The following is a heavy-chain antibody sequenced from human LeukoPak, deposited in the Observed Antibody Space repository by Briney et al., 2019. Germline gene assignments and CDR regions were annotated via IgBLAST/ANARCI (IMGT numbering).Heavy chain of an antibody. CDR1: GYNFNRYD. D-gene: IGHD2/OR15-2a*01. Sequence: ASVKVSCKASGYNFNRYDITWVRQAPGQGREWMGWISPYDDNTHYAQKRQGRVTLTTEISTSTAYMELRSLRSDDTAVYYCARKVCTTSGCHTNFDYWGQGTLVTVSA. V-gene: IGHV1-18*01. CDR3: ARKVCTTSGCHTNFDY. J-gene: IGHJ4*02. CDR2: ISPYDDNT.